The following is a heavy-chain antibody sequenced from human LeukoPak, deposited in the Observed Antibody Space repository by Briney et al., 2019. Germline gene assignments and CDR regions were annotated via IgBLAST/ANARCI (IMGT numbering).Heavy chain of an antibody. D-gene: IGHD2-21*02. CDR2: IYYSGST. V-gene: IGHV4-39*01. J-gene: IGHJ4*02. CDR1: ARSISSSSYY. Sequence: KPSETLSLTCTVSARSISSSSYYWGWIRQPPGKGLEWIGRIYYSGSTYYNPSLKSRVTISVDTSKNQFSLKLSSVTAADTAVYYCARSIDCGGDCYPEPIFDYWGQGTLVTVSS. CDR3: ARSIDCGGDCYPEPIFDY.